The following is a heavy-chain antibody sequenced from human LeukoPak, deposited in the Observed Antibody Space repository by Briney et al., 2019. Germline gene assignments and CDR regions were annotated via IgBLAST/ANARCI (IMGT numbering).Heavy chain of an antibody. V-gene: IGHV4-61*02. CDR2: IYTSGST. D-gene: IGHD3-16*01. Sequence: SETLSLTCTVSGGSISSGSYYWSWIRQPAGKGLEWIGRIYTSGSTNYNPSLKSLVTISVDTSKNQFSLKLSSVTAADTAVYYCARFGAAPRARAFDIWGQGTMVTVSS. J-gene: IGHJ3*02. CDR3: ARFGAAPRARAFDI. CDR1: GGSISSGSYY.